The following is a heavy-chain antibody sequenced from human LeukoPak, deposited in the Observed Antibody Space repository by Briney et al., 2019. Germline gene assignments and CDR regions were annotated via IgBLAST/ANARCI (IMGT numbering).Heavy chain of an antibody. J-gene: IGHJ4*02. V-gene: IGHV3-30*04. CDR1: GFTFGAYA. Sequence: GGSLRLSCAASGFTFGAYAMHWVCQSPGKGLEWVALISYDGNNEWYADSVKGRFTVSRDNSKNTLYLQMNSLRVEDTAVYYCAREGYTGSYPDYWGQGTLVTVSS. CDR2: ISYDGNNE. D-gene: IGHD1-26*01. CDR3: AREGYTGSYPDY.